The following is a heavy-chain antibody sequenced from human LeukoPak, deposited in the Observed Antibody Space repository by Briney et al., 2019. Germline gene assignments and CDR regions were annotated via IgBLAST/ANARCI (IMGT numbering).Heavy chain of an antibody. J-gene: IGHJ4*02. CDR3: ARDAEKYCSGTSCWNDY. CDR2: ITSSSSSI. Sequence: GESLRLSCAASGFTFSTYSMNWVRQAPGKGLEWVSFITSSSSSIYYADSVKGRFTISRDNAKNSLYLQMNSLRVEDTAVYYCARDAEKYCSGTSCWNDYWGQGTLVTVSS. D-gene: IGHD2-2*01. V-gene: IGHV3-48*01. CDR1: GFTFSTYS.